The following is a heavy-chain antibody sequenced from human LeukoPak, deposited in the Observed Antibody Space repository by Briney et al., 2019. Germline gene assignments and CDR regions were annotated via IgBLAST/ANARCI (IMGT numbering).Heavy chain of an antibody. V-gene: IGHV4-34*01. D-gene: IGHD6-19*01. CDR1: GGSFSGYY. CDR2: INHSGST. CDR3: ARGQQWLVRGYFDY. Sequence: SETLSLTCAVYGGSFSGYYWSWIRQPPGKGLEWIGEINHSGSTNYNPSLKSRVTISVDTSKNQFSLKLSSVTAADTAVYYCARGQQWLVRGYFDYWGKGALVTVSS. J-gene: IGHJ4*02.